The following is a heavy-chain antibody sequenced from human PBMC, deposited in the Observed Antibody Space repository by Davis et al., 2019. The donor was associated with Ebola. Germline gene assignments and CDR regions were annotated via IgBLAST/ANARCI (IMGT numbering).Heavy chain of an antibody. Sequence: PGGSLRLSCAASGFTFSSYAMSWVRQAPGKGLEWVSCISGSGGSTGYADSVKGRFTISSDNSKNTLYLQMNSLRAEDTAVYYCAKDPRSIAVAGILDYWGQGTLVTVSS. CDR2: ISGSGGST. V-gene: IGHV3-23*01. CDR1: GFTFSSYA. CDR3: AKDPRSIAVAGILDY. D-gene: IGHD6-19*01. J-gene: IGHJ4*02.